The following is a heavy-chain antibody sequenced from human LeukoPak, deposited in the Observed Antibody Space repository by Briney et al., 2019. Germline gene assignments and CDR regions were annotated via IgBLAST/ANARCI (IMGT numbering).Heavy chain of an antibody. D-gene: IGHD6-13*01. CDR3: ARKGRAAAGTARVRGGCYYYMDV. CDR1: GGSFSGYY. Sequence: PSETLSLTCAVYGGSFSGYYWSWIRQPPGKGLEWIGEINHSGSTNYNPSLKSRVTISVDTSKNQFSLKLSSVTAADTAVYYCARKGRAAAGTARVRGGCYYYMDVWGKGTTVTVSS. CDR2: INHSGST. V-gene: IGHV4-34*01. J-gene: IGHJ6*03.